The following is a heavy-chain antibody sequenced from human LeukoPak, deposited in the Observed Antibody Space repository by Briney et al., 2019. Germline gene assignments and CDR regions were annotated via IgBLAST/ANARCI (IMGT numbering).Heavy chain of an antibody. CDR1: GFTFSSYA. V-gene: IGHV3-23*01. J-gene: IGHJ4*02. CDR2: ISGGSGST. D-gene: IGHD3-22*01. CDR3: AKHRFESGGYHSTD. Sequence: QLGRSLRLSCAASGFTFSSYAMSWVRQAPGKGLAWVSTISGGSGSTYCADSVKGRFTISRDNSKNTLYLQMNSLRDEDTAVYYCAKHRFESGGYHSTDWGQGTLVTVSS.